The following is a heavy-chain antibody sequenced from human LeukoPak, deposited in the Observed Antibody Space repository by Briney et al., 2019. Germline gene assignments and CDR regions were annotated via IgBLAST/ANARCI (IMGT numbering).Heavy chain of an antibody. D-gene: IGHD3-3*01. CDR1: GGSISSYY. V-gene: IGHV4-59*01. CDR2: IYYSGST. CDR3: ARGVDRRHPYYYGMDV. J-gene: IGHJ6*02. Sequence: PSETLSLTCTVSGGSISSYYWSWIRQPPGKGLEWIGYIYYSGSTNYNPSLKSRVTISVDTSKNQFSLKLSSVTAADTAVYYCARGVDRRHPYYYGMDVWGQGTTVTVSS.